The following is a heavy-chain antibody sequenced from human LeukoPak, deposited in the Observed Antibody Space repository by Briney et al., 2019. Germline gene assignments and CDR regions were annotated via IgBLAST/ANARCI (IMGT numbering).Heavy chain of an antibody. V-gene: IGHV3-53*01. CDR1: GFTFSSNY. CDR3: AKVTAMDSATYYFDY. J-gene: IGHJ4*02. Sequence: GGSLRLSCVSSGFTFSSNYMSWVRQAPGKGLEWVSVIYSGGSTYYADSVKGRFTISRDNSKNTLYLQMNSLRAEDTAVYYCAKVTAMDSATYYFDYWGQGTLVTVSS. D-gene: IGHD5-18*01. CDR2: IYSGGST.